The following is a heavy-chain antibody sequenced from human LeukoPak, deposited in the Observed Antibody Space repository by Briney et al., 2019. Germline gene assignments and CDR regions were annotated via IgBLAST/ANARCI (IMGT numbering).Heavy chain of an antibody. V-gene: IGHV3-15*01. CDR2: IKTKTDGGTP. J-gene: IGHJ4*02. Sequence: GGSLRLSCAASGFTLSSAWMSWVRQAPGKGLEWVGRIKTKTDGGTPDYAASVKGRFTISRDDSKNTLYLQMNSLKTEDTAVYYCTTYRVGEQWLIPNYWGQGTLVTVSS. CDR3: TTYRVGEQWLIPNY. CDR1: GFTLSSAW. D-gene: IGHD6-19*01.